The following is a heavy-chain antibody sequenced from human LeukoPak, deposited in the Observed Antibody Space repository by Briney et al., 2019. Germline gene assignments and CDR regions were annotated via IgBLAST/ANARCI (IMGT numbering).Heavy chain of an antibody. CDR3: ARGDFDYGRGYFDY. CDR1: GGSLSSYY. Sequence: SETLSLTCTVSGGSLSSYYWSWIRQPAGKGLERIGRIYTSGSTNYNPSLKSRVTMSVDTSKTQFSLKLSSVTAADTAVYYCARGDFDYGRGYFDYWGQGTLVTVSS. J-gene: IGHJ4*02. V-gene: IGHV4-4*07. CDR2: IYTSGST. D-gene: IGHD4-17*01.